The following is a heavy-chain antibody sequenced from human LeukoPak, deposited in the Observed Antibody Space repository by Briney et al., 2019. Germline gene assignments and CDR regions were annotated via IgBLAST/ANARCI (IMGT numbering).Heavy chain of an antibody. V-gene: IGHV3-11*01. D-gene: IGHD4-17*01. CDR3: AKEPQVRVYGDYWVDY. CDR1: GFTFSDYY. J-gene: IGHJ4*02. CDR2: ISSSGSTI. Sequence: PGGSLRLSCAASGFTFSDYYMSWIRQAPGKGLEWVSYISSSGSTIYYADSVKGRFTISRDNSKNTLYLQMNSLRAEDTAVYYCAKEPQVRVYGDYWVDYWGQGTLVTVSS.